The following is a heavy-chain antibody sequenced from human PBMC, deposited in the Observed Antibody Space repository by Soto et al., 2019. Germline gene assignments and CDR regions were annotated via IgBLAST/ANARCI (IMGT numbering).Heavy chain of an antibody. CDR2: IYHTGRT. D-gene: IGHD6-6*01. J-gene: IGHJ4*02. CDR1: GDSVNSAY. Sequence: QVQLQEMGPGLVKPSQTLTITCSVSGDSVNSAYWSWIRQLPGKGLEWMGNIYHTGRTFYNPSLKSRFAISIDTSQPLFSLKVRSVTAADTAVYYCARTDAYNSSFFDSWGQGTVVTVSS. V-gene: IGHV4-31*03. CDR3: ARTDAYNSSFFDS.